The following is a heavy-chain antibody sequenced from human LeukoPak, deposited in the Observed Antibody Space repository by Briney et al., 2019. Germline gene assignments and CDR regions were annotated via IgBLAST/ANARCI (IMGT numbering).Heavy chain of an antibody. CDR3: ARPLRSRSYYSTRDA. D-gene: IGHD5-12*01. CDR1: GYTFTGYY. CDR2: INPNSGGT. Sequence: GASVKVSCKASGYTFTGYYMHWVRQAPGQGLEWMGWINPNSGGTNYAQKFQGRVTMTRDTSISTAYMELSRLRSDDTAVYYCARPLRSRSYYSTRDAGGKGPTVTVS. J-gene: IGHJ6*03. V-gene: IGHV1-2*02.